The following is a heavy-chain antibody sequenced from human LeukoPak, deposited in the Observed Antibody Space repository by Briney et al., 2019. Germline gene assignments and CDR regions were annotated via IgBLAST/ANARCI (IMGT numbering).Heavy chain of an antibody. CDR2: ISYDGRNI. CDR1: GVTFSSYG. D-gene: IGHD2-15*01. J-gene: IGHJ6*04. V-gene: IGHV3-30*18. CDR3: AKAFGYCSGGSCYYYYGMDV. Sequence: GGSLRLSCAASGVTFSSYGMHWVRQAPGKGLEWVTVISYDGRNIYYADSVKGRFTISRDNSKNTLYLQMNSLRAEDTAVYYCAKAFGYCSGGSCYYYYGMDVWGKGTTVTVSS.